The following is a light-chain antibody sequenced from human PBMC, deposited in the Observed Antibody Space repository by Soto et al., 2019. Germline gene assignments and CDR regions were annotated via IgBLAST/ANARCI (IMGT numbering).Light chain of an antibody. J-gene: IGKJ3*01. CDR1: QIINTW. CDR2: RAF. CDR3: QRYETCSGT. Sequence: DIQMTQSPSSLSASVGDRVTITCRASQIINTWLAWYQQKPGKAPKLLIYRAFNLVNGVPSRFSGSGSGTEFTLTISSLQPDDSSIYYCQRYETCSGTFGPGNKVDL. V-gene: IGKV1-5*03.